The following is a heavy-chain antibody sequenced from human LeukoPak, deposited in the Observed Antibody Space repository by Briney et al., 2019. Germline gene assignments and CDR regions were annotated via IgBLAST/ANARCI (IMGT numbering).Heavy chain of an antibody. V-gene: IGHV4-39*01. CDR1: GGSISSSSHY. CDR3: ARQDIVVVVAATQLNWFDP. J-gene: IGHJ5*02. Sequence: PSGTLSLTCTVSGGSISSSSHYWGWIRQPPGKGLEWIGSIYYSGSTYYNPSLKSRVTISVDTSKNQFSLKLSSATAADTAVYYCARQDIVVVVAATQLNWFDPWGQGTLVTVSS. D-gene: IGHD2-15*01. CDR2: IYYSGST.